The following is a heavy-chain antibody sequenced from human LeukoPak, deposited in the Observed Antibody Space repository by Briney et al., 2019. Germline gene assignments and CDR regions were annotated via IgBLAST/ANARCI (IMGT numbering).Heavy chain of an antibody. D-gene: IGHD2-15*01. CDR2: IYYSGST. CDR3: ARARYPYYFDY. J-gene: IGHJ4*02. CDR1: GGSISSYY. V-gene: IGHV4-59*01. Sequence: PSETLSLTCTVSGGSISSYYWSWIRQPPGKGLEWIGHIYYSGSTNYNPSLKSRVTISVDTSKNQFSLKLSSVTAADTAVYYCARARYPYYFDYWGQGTLVTVSS.